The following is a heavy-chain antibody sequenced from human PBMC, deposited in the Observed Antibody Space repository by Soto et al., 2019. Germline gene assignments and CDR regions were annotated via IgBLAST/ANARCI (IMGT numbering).Heavy chain of an antibody. J-gene: IGHJ4*01. Sequence: SQTLSLTCAISGDSVSSNSAGWNWIRQSPSRGLEWLGRTYYRSEWFNEYAVSVKSRITINPDTPRNQISLQLNSVTPEDTAIYYCARDIDFAYWGRGTQVTVSS. D-gene: IGHD3-10*01. CDR2: TYYRSEWFN. V-gene: IGHV6-1*01. CDR1: GDSVSSNSAG. CDR3: ARDIDFAY.